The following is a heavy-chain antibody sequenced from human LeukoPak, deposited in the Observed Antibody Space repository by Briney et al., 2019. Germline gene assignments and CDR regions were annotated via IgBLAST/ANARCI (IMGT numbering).Heavy chain of an antibody. CDR1: GGSISSYY. D-gene: IGHD3-22*01. CDR2: IYSDGST. Sequence: SETLSLTCTVSGGSISSYYWTWIRQPAGKGLEWIGRIYSDGSTYYNPSLKSRVTMSVDTSKNQFSLGLSSLTAADTAVYYCARDAYYYDSSGYFLLDYWGQGTLVTVSS. J-gene: IGHJ4*02. V-gene: IGHV4-4*07. CDR3: ARDAYYYDSSGYFLLDY.